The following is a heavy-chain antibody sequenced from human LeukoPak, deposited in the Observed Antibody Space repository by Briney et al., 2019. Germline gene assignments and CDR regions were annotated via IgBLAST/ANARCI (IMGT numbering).Heavy chain of an antibody. V-gene: IGHV3-23*01. Sequence: PGGSLRPSCAASGFTFSSYAMSWVRQAPGKGLEWVSAISGSGGSTYYADSVKGRFTISRDNSKNTLYLQMNSLRAEDTAVYYCAKVITMVRGVIIEDAFDIWGQGTMVTVSS. CDR3: AKVITMVRGVIIEDAFDI. J-gene: IGHJ3*02. CDR1: GFTFSSYA. CDR2: ISGSGGST. D-gene: IGHD3-10*01.